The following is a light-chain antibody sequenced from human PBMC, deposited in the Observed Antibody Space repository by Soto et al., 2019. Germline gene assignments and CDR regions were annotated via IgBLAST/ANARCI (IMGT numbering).Light chain of an antibody. Sequence: QSALTQPASVSGSPGQSITISCTGTSSDVGGYNYVSWYQQHPGKAPKLMIYEVSNRTSGVFNRFSGSKSGNTASLTISGLKVEDEAEHNFSSYTSSSIDYVFGTGTKLTVL. CDR2: EVS. CDR3: SSYTSSSIDYV. J-gene: IGLJ1*01. V-gene: IGLV2-14*01. CDR1: SSDVGGYNY.